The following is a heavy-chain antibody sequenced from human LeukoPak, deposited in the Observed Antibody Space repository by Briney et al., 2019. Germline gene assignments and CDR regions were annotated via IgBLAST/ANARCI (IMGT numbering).Heavy chain of an antibody. CDR3: ARDLEWALLGYFDY. D-gene: IGHD1-26*01. V-gene: IGHV3-74*01. CDR2: INSGGSST. Sequence: GGSLRLSCAASGFTFSSYWMHWVRQAPGKGLVWVSRINSGGSSTSYADSVKGRFTISRDDAKNTLYLQMNSLRAEDTAVYYCARDLEWALLGYFDYWGQGTLVTVSS. J-gene: IGHJ4*02. CDR1: GFTFSSYW.